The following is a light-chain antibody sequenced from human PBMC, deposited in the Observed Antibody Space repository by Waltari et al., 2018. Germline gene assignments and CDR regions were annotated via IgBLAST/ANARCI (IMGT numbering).Light chain of an antibody. CDR1: SRDVGRANR. Sequence: QSALTRPASVSGSPGQSITISCTGTSRDVGRANRSSRYQQHPGKGPKILIYEGTQRLSGVSDRFSGSKSGNTASLTLSGLQPEDEADYYCCTHAGGGTHYAFGTGTKVTVL. V-gene: IGLV2-23*01. CDR3: CTHAGGGTHYA. J-gene: IGLJ1*01. CDR2: EGT.